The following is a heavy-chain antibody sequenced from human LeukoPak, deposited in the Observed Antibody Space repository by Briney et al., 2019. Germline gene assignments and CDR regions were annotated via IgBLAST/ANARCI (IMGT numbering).Heavy chain of an antibody. Sequence: GGSLRLSCTASGSNVSNNYMAWVRLPPGKGLEWVSVLYGGGNTYYADSVKGRFTISRDNSKNTVYLRLNSLRAEDTAVYYCARQLATELDFWGLGTLVSVSS. CDR1: GSNVSNNY. D-gene: IGHD5-24*01. V-gene: IGHV3-53*01. CDR3: ARQLATELDF. CDR2: LYGGGNT. J-gene: IGHJ4*02.